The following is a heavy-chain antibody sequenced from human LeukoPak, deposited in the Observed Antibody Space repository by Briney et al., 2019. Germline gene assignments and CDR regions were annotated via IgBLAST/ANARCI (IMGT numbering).Heavy chain of an antibody. D-gene: IGHD2-15*01. CDR3: ARGCSGGSCYSDDYDI. J-gene: IGHJ3*02. V-gene: IGHV3-33*01. CDR2: IWYDGSNK. CDR1: GFTFSSYG. Sequence: GRSLRLSCAASGFTFSSYGMHWVRQAPGKGLEWVAVIWYDGSNKHYADSVKGRFTISRDNSKNTLYLQMNSLRAEDTAVYYCARGCSGGSCYSDDYDIWGQGTMVTVSS.